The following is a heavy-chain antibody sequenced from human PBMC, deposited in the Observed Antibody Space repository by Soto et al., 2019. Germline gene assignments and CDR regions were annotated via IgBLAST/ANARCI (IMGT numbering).Heavy chain of an antibody. V-gene: IGHV3-30-3*01. J-gene: IGHJ4*02. CDR2: ISYDGSNK. CDR3: ASPGEQWLVSGGFDY. D-gene: IGHD6-19*01. CDR1: GFTFSSYA. Sequence: QVQLVESGGGVVQPGRSLRLSCAASGFTFSSYAMHWVRQAPGKGLEWVAVISYDGSNKYYADSVKGRFTISRDNSKNTLYLQMKSLRAEDTAVYYCASPGEQWLVSGGFDYWGQGTLVTVSS.